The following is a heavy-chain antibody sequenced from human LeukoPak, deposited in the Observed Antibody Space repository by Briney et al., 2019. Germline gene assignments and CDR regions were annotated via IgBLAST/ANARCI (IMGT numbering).Heavy chain of an antibody. CDR1: GFTFSTSV. J-gene: IGHJ4*02. Sequence: GGSLRLSCAASGFTFSTSVIHWVRQAPGKGLEWVAVIWYDGSNEYYADSVKGRFTISRGNSKNTLYLQMNSLRAKDTAVYYCARRLGYYFDYWGQGTLVTVSS. CDR2: IWYDGSNE. V-gene: IGHV3-33*01. D-gene: IGHD5-12*01. CDR3: ARRLGYYFDY.